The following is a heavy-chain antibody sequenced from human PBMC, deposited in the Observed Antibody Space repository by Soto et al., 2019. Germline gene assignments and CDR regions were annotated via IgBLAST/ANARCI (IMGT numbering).Heavy chain of an antibody. J-gene: IGHJ4*02. CDR3: ARSYDSSGYYWDY. Sequence: SETLSLTCTVSGGSISSYYWSWIRQPPGKGLEWIGYMYYSGSTNYNPSLKSRVTISVDTSKNQFSLKLRSVTAADTAVYYCARSYDSSGYYWDYWGQGTLVTVSS. CDR2: MYYSGST. D-gene: IGHD3-22*01. CDR1: GGSISSYY. V-gene: IGHV4-59*08.